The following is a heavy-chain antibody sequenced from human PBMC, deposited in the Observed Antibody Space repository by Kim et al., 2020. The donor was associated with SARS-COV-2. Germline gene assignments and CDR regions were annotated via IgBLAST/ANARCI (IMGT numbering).Heavy chain of an antibody. Sequence: KGLYTITRDNAKNALYLQMNSLRAEDTAVYYCASRNTQWLDQGGPRLFDYWGQGTLVTVSS. CDR3: ASRNTQWLDQGGPRLFDY. V-gene: IGHV3-48*03. D-gene: IGHD6-19*01. J-gene: IGHJ4*02.